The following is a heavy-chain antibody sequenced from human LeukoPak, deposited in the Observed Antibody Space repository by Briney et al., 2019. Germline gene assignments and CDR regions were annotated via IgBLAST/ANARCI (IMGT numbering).Heavy chain of an antibody. Sequence: SVKVSCKASGGTFSSYAISWVRQAPGQGLEWMGRIIPILGIANYAQKFQGRVTITADKSTSTAYMELSSLRSEDTAVYYCARARVGPYNWFDPWGQGTLVAVSS. CDR1: GGTFSSYA. CDR2: IIPILGIA. V-gene: IGHV1-69*04. J-gene: IGHJ5*02. CDR3: ARARVGPYNWFDP.